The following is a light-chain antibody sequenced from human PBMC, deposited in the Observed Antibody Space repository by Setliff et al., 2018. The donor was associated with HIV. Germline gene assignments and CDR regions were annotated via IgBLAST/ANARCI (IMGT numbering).Light chain of an antibody. Sequence: QSVLTQPASVSGSPGQSITISCTGTSSDIGGFEYVSWYQLYPGKATKLLIFEVSYRPSGVSNRFSGSKSGNTASLAISGLQAEDEADYFCCSYAGNRTYVFGTGTKVTVL. V-gene: IGLV2-14*01. CDR3: CSYAGNRTYV. CDR2: EVS. CDR1: SSDIGGFEY. J-gene: IGLJ1*01.